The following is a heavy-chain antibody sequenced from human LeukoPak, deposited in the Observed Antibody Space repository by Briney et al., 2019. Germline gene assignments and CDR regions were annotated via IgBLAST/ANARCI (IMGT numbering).Heavy chain of an antibody. CDR3: ARCGVVASTYYYDSSGYYSDY. Sequence: GASVKVSCKASGYTFNHYAMNWVREAPGQGLEWMGWINTNTGNPTYAQGFTGRFVFSLDTSVSTAYLQISSLKAEDTAVYYCARCGVVASTYYYDSSGYYSDYWGQGTLVTVSS. J-gene: IGHJ4*02. V-gene: IGHV7-4-1*02. CDR2: INTNTGNP. CDR1: GYTFNHYA. D-gene: IGHD3-22*01.